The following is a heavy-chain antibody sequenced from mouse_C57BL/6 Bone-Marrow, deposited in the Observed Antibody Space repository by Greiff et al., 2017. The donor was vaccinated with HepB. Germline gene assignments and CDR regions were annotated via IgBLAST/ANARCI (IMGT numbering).Heavy chain of an antibody. CDR2: INPSSGYT. Sequence: VQLQQSGAELARPGASVKMPCKASGYTFTSYTMHWVKQRPGQGLEWIGYINPSSGYTKYNQKFKDKATLTADKSSSTAYMQLSSLTSEDSAVYYCARDVGDYYAMDYWGQGTSVTVSS. CDR1: GYTFTSYT. V-gene: IGHV1-4*01. J-gene: IGHJ4*01. CDR3: ARDVGDYYAMDY.